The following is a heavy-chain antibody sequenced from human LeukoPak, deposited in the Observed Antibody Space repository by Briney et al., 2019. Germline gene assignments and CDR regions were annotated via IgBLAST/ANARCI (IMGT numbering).Heavy chain of an antibody. V-gene: IGHV3-7*01. Sequence: GGSLRLSCAASGFTFSSYWMSWVRQAPGKGLEWVANIKQDGSEKYYVDSVKGRFTISRDNAKNSLYLQMNSLRAEDTAVYYCARERPAAASAFDIWGLGTMVTVSS. CDR1: GFTFSSYW. CDR3: ARERPAAASAFDI. J-gene: IGHJ3*02. D-gene: IGHD6-13*01. CDR2: IKQDGSEK.